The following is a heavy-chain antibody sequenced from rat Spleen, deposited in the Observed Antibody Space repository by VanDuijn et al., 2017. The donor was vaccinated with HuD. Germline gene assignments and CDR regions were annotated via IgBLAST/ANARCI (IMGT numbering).Heavy chain of an antibody. V-gene: IGHV2-15*01. Sequence: QVQLKESGPGLVQPSQTLSLTCTVSGFSLTSYHVIWVRLPPGKGLAWKGVMWSGGSTAYNSALKSRLSIRRDTSKSQVVLKMNSLQAEDAAISCCSRGRGYVMDAWGQGASVTVSS. CDR2: MWSGGST. J-gene: IGHJ4*01. CDR3: SRGRGYVMDA. CDR1: GFSLTSYH.